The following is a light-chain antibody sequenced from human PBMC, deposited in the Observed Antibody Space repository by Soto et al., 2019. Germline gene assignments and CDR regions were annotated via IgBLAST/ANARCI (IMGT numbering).Light chain of an antibody. CDR2: DTS. CDR3: QQHGSLPRT. J-gene: IGKJ2*01. CDR1: QSISSSY. V-gene: IGKV3-20*01. Sequence: EIVLTQSPGTLSLSPRGRATLSCRASQSISSSYLAWYQHKPGQSPRLLIYDTSTRATGIPDRFSGSGSGTDFTLTISRLEPEDFAVYYCQQHGSLPRTFGQGTKLEIK.